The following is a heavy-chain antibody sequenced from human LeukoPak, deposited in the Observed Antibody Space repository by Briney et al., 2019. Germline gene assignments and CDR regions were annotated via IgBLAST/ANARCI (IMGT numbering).Heavy chain of an antibody. Sequence: GESLKISCKGSGYSFTSYWIAWVRQMPGRGLEWMGIIFPEDSNTRYSPSFQGQVTVSADKSINTAYPQWSSLKASDTAMYYCARHFDYWGQGTLVTVSS. CDR2: IFPEDSNT. CDR1: GYSFTSYW. V-gene: IGHV5-51*01. CDR3: ARHFDY. J-gene: IGHJ4*02.